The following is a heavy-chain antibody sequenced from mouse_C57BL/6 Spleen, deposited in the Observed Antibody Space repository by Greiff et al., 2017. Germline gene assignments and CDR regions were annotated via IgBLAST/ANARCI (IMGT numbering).Heavy chain of an antibody. CDR1: GYTFTSYW. CDR2: IYPGNSDT. D-gene: IGHD2-5*01. CDR3: TRDYSNYGYFDY. J-gene: IGHJ2*01. V-gene: IGHV1-5*01. Sequence: VHVKQSGTVLARPGASVKMSCKTSGYTFTSYWMHWVKQRPGQGLEWIGAIYPGNSDTSYNQKFKGKAKLTAVTSASTAYMELSSLTNEDSAVYYCTRDYSNYGYFDYWGQGTTLTVSS.